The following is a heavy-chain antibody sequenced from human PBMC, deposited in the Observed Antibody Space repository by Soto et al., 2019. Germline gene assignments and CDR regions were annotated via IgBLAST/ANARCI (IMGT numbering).Heavy chain of an antibody. Sequence: GVSAKACCKASGYTINSYGICWVRQEHGQGLEWMGWISAYNGNTNYAQKLQGRVTMTTDTSTSTAYMELRSLRSDDTAVYYCAGTDCSSTSCYLPVWGQGTLVTVSS. D-gene: IGHD2-2*01. CDR2: ISAYNGNT. J-gene: IGHJ4*02. CDR3: AGTDCSSTSCYLPV. CDR1: GYTINSYG. V-gene: IGHV1-18*01.